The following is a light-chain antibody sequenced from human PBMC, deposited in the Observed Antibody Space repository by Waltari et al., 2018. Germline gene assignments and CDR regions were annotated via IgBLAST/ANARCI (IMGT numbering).Light chain of an antibody. CDR1: RSVLDSPNNKNY. CDR3: QQSYSPHRT. Sequence: IVMTPSPDSLTVPLGEGATIICRSRRSVLDSPNNKNYLAWYQQKPGQPPKLLIYWAIIRESGVPYRFSGSGSETDFTFTISSLQAEDVAVYYCQQSYSPHRTFGQGTRVEIK. CDR2: WAI. V-gene: IGKV4-1*01. J-gene: IGKJ1*01.